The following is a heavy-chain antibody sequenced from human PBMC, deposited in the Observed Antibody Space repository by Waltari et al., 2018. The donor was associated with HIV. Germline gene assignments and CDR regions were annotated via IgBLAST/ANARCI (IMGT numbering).Heavy chain of an antibody. CDR1: GYNFTTYW. CDR2: IYPVCADT. CDR3: ARLGYCSSARCPSGYYYSYGMGV. V-gene: IGHV5-51*01. Sequence: EVQLVQSGAEVKKPGESLKISCKGSGYNFTTYWIGWVRQMPGKGLEWMGIIYPVCADTRYTPAFRGQVTISADKSMSTAYLQWSSLQASDTAIYYCARLGYCSSARCPSGYYYSYGMGVWGQGTTVTVSS. D-gene: IGHD2-2*01. J-gene: IGHJ6*02.